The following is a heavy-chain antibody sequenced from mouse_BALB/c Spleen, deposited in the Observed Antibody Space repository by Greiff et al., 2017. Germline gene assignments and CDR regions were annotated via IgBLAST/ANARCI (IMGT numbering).Heavy chain of an antibody. D-gene: IGHD2-10*02. V-gene: IGHV14-3*02. Sequence: EVQLVESGAELVKPGASVKLSCTASGFNIKDTYMHWVKQRPEQGLEWIGRIDPANGNTKYDPKFQGKATITADTSSNTAYLQLSSLTSEDTAVYYCASLEFAYWGQGTLVTVSA. CDR3: ASLEFAY. CDR1: GFNIKDTY. CDR2: IDPANGNT. J-gene: IGHJ3*01.